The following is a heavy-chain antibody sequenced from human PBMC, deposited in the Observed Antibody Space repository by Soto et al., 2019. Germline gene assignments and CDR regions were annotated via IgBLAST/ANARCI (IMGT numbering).Heavy chain of an antibody. CDR1: EFSFSNFA. Sequence: PGGSLRLSCVASEFSFSNFAMSWVRQAPGKGLEWVVTVSGTGSTTYYADSVKGRFTISRDNSDNTLYLQMTSLRADDTAVYYCARDPGILTGRSNHYYYYGMDVWGQGTTVTVSS. D-gene: IGHD3-9*01. J-gene: IGHJ6*02. CDR2: VSGTGSTT. CDR3: ARDPGILTGRSNHYYYYGMDV. V-gene: IGHV3-23*01.